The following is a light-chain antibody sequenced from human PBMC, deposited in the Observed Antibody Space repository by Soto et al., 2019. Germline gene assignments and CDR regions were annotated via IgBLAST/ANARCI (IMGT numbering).Light chain of an antibody. V-gene: IGLV2-14*03. CDR3: SSYTRTSSVI. CDR1: SSDIGAYAY. CDR2: DVN. Sequence: QSALTQPASVSGSPGQLIAISCTGTSSDIGAYAYVSWYQQHPGKVPKLIVFDVNYRPSGVSSRFSGSKSGNTASLTISGLQAEDEADYYCSSYTRTSSVIFGGGTQLTVL. J-gene: IGLJ2*01.